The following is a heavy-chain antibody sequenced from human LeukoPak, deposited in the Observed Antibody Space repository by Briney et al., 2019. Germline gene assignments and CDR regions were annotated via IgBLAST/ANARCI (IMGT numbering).Heavy chain of an antibody. V-gene: IGHV4-59*06. CDR2: IYYSGST. CDR3: AGQQPLAYIDY. CDR1: GGSISSYY. D-gene: IGHD6-13*01. J-gene: IGHJ4*02. Sequence: SETLSLTCTVSGGSISSYYWSWIRQPPGKGLEWIGYIYYSGSTYYNPSLKSRVTISVDTSKNQLSLKLSSVTAADTAVYYCAGQQPLAYIDYWGQGTLVTVSS.